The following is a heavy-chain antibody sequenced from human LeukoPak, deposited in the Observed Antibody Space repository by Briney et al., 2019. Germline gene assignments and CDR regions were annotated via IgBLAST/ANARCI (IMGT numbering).Heavy chain of an antibody. J-gene: IGHJ4*02. V-gene: IGHV1-69*05. D-gene: IGHD1-26*01. CDR3: ARGGGSLD. CDR2: IIPIFGTA. Sequence: VKVSCKASGYTFTSYDINWVRQATGQGLEWMGGIIPIFGTANYAQKFQGRVTITTDESTSTAYMELSSLRSEDTAVYYCARGGGSLDWGQGTLVTVSS. CDR1: GYTFTSYD.